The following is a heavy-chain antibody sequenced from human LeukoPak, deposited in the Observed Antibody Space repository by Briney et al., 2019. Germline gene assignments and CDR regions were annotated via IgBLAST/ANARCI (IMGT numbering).Heavy chain of an antibody. CDR2: IYPGDSDT. D-gene: IGHD3-10*01. V-gene: IGHV5-51*01. Sequence: GASVKISCKGSGYSFTSYWIGWVRQMPGKGLEWMGIIYPGDSDTRYSPSFQGQVTISADKSISTAYLQWSSLKASDTAMYYCARHPIDYYGSGSYSDGMDVWGQGTTVTVSS. CDR3: ARHPIDYYGSGSYSDGMDV. CDR1: GYSFTSYW. J-gene: IGHJ6*02.